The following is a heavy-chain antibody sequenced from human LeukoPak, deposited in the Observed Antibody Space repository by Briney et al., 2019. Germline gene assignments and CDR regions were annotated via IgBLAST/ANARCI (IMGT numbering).Heavy chain of an antibody. CDR3: ARVLDYGSGMPQGY. D-gene: IGHD3-10*01. J-gene: IGHJ4*02. Sequence: GGSLRLSCAASGFSFNTYSMDWVRQAPGKGLEWVSSISSSSSYIYYADSMKGRFTISRDNAKNSLYLQMNSLRAEDTAVYYCARVLDYGSGMPQGYWGQGTLVTVSS. V-gene: IGHV3-21*01. CDR1: GFSFNTYS. CDR2: ISSSSSYI.